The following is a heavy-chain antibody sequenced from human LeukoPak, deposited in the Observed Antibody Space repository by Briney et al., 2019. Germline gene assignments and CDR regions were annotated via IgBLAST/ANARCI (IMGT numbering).Heavy chain of an antibody. CDR1: AVIFGDYA. Sequence: GGSLRLSCAASAVIFGDYAMHWVRQAPGKGLEWVAVMSYDGNNKYYADSVKGRFTISRDNSKNTLYLQMNSLRSDDTAVYYCARRAGYEFLGELFALAFDIWGQGTMVTVSS. CDR2: MSYDGNNK. J-gene: IGHJ3*02. CDR3: ARRAGYEFLGELFALAFDI. D-gene: IGHD3-16*01. V-gene: IGHV3-30*03.